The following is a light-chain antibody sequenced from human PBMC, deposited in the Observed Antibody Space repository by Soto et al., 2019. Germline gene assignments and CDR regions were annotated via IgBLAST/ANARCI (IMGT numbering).Light chain of an antibody. CDR3: SSYAGNSVV. CDR1: SSDVGGYNY. CDR2: EVS. Sequence: SALTQPPSASGSPGQSVTVSCTGSSSDVGGYNYVSWYQQHPGKAPKLMIYEVSKRPSGVPDRFSGSKSGNTASLTVSGLQAEDEADYFCSSYAGNSVVFGGGTKLTVL. J-gene: IGLJ2*01. V-gene: IGLV2-8*01.